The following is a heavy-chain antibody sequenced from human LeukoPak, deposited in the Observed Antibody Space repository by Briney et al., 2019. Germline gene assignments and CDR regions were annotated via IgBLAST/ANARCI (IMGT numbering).Heavy chain of an antibody. Sequence: KPSETPSLTCTVSGGSINSYYWSWIRQPPGKGLECIGDIHYTGSTNYNPSLKSRVTISVDTSKNQFSLKLSSVTAADTAIYYCARGGYYGSGNDFRFDPWGQGTLVTVSS. CDR1: GGSINSYY. CDR2: IHYTGST. J-gene: IGHJ5*02. CDR3: ARGGYYGSGNDFRFDP. D-gene: IGHD3-10*01. V-gene: IGHV4-59*01.